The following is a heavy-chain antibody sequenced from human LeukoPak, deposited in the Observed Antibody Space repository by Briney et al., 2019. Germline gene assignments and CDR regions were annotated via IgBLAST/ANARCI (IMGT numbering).Heavy chain of an antibody. D-gene: IGHD3-10*01. V-gene: IGHV1-8*01. Sequence: GASVKVSCKASGYTFTSYDINWVRQATGQGLEWMGWMNPNSGNTGYAQKFQGRVTMTRNTSISTAYMELGSLRSEDTAAYYCARVLLWFGEPHYGMDVWGQGTTVTVSS. CDR1: GYTFTSYD. J-gene: IGHJ6*02. CDR2: MNPNSGNT. CDR3: ARVLLWFGEPHYGMDV.